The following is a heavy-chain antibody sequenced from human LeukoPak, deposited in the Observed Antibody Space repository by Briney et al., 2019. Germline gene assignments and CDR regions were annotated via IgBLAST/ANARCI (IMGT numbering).Heavy chain of an antibody. D-gene: IGHD5-12*01. CDR1: GLSFSGSA. CDR2: IRSKANNYAT. J-gene: IGHJ6*02. V-gene: IGHV3-73*01. Sequence: ARSLTLSCAASGLSFSGSAMQWVRPAYGEGLEWVGCIRSKANNYATAYDASVKGRFTISRDDLRNTAYLQMNSLKTEDTAVYYCTSRSGNSDYDYYYYYGMDVWGQGATVTVSS. CDR3: TSRSGNSDYDYYYYYGMDV.